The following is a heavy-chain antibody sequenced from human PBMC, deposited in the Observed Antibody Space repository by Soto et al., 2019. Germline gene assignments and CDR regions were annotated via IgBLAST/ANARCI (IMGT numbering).Heavy chain of an antibody. J-gene: IGHJ5*02. CDR1: GDSISSYS. CDR3: ARESLKETITMTVVIDP. V-gene: IGHV4-4*07. Sequence: SETLSLTCSVSGDSISSYSWSWIRQPAGKGLEWLGRVYRGNSNYNPSLKSRLIMSLDTSKNQFSLNLRSVTAADTAVYYCARESLKETITMTVVIDPWGEGPQVTVSS. D-gene: IGHD3-22*01. CDR2: VYRGNS.